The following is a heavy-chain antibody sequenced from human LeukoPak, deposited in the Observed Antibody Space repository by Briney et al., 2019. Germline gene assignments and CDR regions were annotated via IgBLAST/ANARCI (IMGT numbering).Heavy chain of an antibody. CDR2: ISSSSSTI. J-gene: IGHJ4*02. Sequence: GGSLRLSCVGSGFPLSAYGMNWVRQAPGKGLEWVSYISSSSSTIYYADSVKGRFTISRDNAKNSLYLQMNSLRAEDTAVYYCARDLRYCSSTSCTNDYWGQGTLVTVSS. D-gene: IGHD2-2*01. V-gene: IGHV3-48*04. CDR1: GFPLSAYG. CDR3: ARDLRYCSSTSCTNDY.